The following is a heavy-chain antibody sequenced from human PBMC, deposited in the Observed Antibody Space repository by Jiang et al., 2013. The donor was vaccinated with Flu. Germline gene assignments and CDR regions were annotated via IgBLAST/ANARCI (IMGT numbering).Heavy chain of an antibody. J-gene: IGHJ3*02. D-gene: IGHD3-22*01. CDR2: IYHSGST. CDR3: ARQNTYYYDSSGYPDAFDI. Sequence: VKPSQTLSLTCAVSGGSISSGGYSWSWIRQPPGKGLEWIGYIYHSGSTYYNPSLKSRVTISVDTSKNQFSLKLSSVTAADTAVYYCARQNTYYYDSSGYPDAFDIWGQGTMVTVSS. CDR1: GGSISSGGYS. V-gene: IGHV4-30-2*03.